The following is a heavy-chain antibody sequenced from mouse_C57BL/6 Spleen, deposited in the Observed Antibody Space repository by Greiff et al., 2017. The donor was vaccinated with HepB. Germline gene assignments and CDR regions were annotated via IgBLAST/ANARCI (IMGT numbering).Heavy chain of an antibody. V-gene: IGHV1-61*01. CDR3: ARGRDDDD. J-gene: IGHJ2*01. CDR2: IYPSDSET. D-gene: IGHD2-14*01. CDR1: GYTFTSYW. Sequence: QVQLQQPGAELVRPGSSVKLSCKASGYTFTSYWMDWVKQRPGQGLEWIGNIYPSDSETHYNQKFKDKATLTVDKSSSTAYMQLSSLTSEDSAVYYCARGRDDDDWGQGTTLTVSS.